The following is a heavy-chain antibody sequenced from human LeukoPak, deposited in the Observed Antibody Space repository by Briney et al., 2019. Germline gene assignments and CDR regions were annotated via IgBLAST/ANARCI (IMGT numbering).Heavy chain of an antibody. Sequence: ASVKVSCKASGGTFSSYAISWVRQAPGQGLEWMGGIIPIFGTANYAQKSQGRVTITTDESTSTAYMELSSLRSEDTAVYYCARGGHCSSTSCDDAFDIWGQGTMVTVSS. D-gene: IGHD2-2*01. V-gene: IGHV1-69*05. J-gene: IGHJ3*02. CDR3: ARGGHCSSTSCDDAFDI. CDR2: IIPIFGTA. CDR1: GGTFSSYA.